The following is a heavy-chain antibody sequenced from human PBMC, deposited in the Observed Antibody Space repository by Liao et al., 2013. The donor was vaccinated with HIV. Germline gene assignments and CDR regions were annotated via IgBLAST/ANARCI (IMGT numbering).Heavy chain of an antibody. CDR3: ASLLNAFDI. Sequence: QVQLQESGPGLVKPSETLSLTCTVSGGSISSYYWSWIRQPAGKGLEWIGAYLYQWEHQVQPLLKSRVTMSVDTSKNQFSLKLSSVTAADTAVYHCASLLNAFDIWGQGTMVTVSS. CDR2: LYQWEH. J-gene: IGHJ3*02. D-gene: IGHD2-21*01. CDR1: GGSISSYY. V-gene: IGHV4-4*07.